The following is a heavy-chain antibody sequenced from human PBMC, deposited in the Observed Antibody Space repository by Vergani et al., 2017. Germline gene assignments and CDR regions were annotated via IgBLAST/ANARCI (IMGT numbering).Heavy chain of an antibody. CDR1: GGSISSGGYY. J-gene: IGHJ4*02. V-gene: IGHV4-31*01. CDR3: ARGDIAVAAFDD. D-gene: IGHD6-19*01. Sequence: VQLQESGPGLVKPSQTLSLTCTVSGGSISSGGYYWSWIRQHPGKGLEWIGYIYYSGSTYYNPSLKSLVTISVDTSKNQFSLKLSSVTAADTAVYYCARGDIAVAAFDDWGQGTLVTVSS. CDR2: IYYSGST.